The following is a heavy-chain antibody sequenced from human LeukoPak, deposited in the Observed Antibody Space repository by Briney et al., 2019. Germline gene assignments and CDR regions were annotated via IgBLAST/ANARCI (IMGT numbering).Heavy chain of an antibody. CDR1: GFTFSSYW. D-gene: IGHD2-15*01. CDR2: ISSSSSTI. CDR3: ASLLSPGVDWFDP. Sequence: GGSLRLSCAASGFTFSSYWMSWVRQAPGKGLEWVSYISSSSSTIYYADSVKGRFTISRDNAKNSLYLQMNSLRDEDTAVYYCASLLSPGVDWFDPWGQGTLVTVSS. J-gene: IGHJ5*02. V-gene: IGHV3-48*02.